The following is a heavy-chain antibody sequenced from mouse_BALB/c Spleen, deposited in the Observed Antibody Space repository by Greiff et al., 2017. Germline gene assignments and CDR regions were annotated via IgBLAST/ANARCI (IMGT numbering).Heavy chain of an antibody. J-gene: IGHJ4*01. CDR2: ISSGGSYT. CDR1: GFTFSSYT. D-gene: IGHD1-2*01. CDR3: TRVVLRPSYAMDY. V-gene: IGHV5-6-4*01. Sequence: EVQVVESGGGLVKPGGSLKLSCAASGFTFSSYTMSWVRQTPEKRLEWVATISSGGSYTYYPDSVKGRFTISRDNAKNTLYLQMSSLKSEDTAMYYCTRVVLRPSYAMDYWGQGTSVTVSS.